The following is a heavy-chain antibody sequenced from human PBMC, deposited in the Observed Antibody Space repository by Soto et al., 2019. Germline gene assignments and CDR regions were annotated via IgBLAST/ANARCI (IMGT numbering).Heavy chain of an antibody. D-gene: IGHD6-13*01. J-gene: IGHJ5*02. CDR2: IWYDGTAT. CDR1: GFTLSNYG. Sequence: QVQLVESGGGVVQPGRSLTLSCAASGFTLSNYGMHWVRQAPGKGLEWVAVIWYDGTATYSADSVKGRFSISRDNAKNEHFLQLSGLRAEDTAVCYCARNVGSAGSSSSFDTWGQGTLVTVSS. CDR3: ARNVGSAGSSSSFDT. V-gene: IGHV3-33*01.